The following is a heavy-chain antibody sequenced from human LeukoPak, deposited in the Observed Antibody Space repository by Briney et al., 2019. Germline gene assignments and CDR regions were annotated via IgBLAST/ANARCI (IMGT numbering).Heavy chain of an antibody. J-gene: IGHJ6*02. D-gene: IGHD1-26*01. CDR1: GFTVSSNY. V-gene: IGHV3-53*01. Sequence: PGGSLRLSCAASGFTVSSNYMSWVRQAPGKGLEWVSVIYSGGSTYYADSVKGRFTISRDNSKNTLYLQMNSLRAEDTAVYYCAREYSGSYSGWDPFYYYYGMDVWGQGTTVTVSS. CDR3: AREYSGSYSGWDPFYYYYGMDV. CDR2: IYSGGST.